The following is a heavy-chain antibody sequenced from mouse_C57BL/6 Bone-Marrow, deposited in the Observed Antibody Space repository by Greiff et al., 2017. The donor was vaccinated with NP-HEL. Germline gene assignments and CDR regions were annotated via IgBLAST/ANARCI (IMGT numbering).Heavy chain of an antibody. CDR1: GYTFTSYW. V-gene: IGHV1-5*01. Sequence: VQLQQSGTVLARPGASVKMSCKTSGYTFTSYWMHWVKQRPGQGLEWIGAIYPGNSDTSYNQKFKGKAKLTAVTSASTAYMELSSLTNEDSAVYYCTNGGYYYGSSYFDYWGQGTTLTVSS. D-gene: IGHD1-1*01. J-gene: IGHJ2*01. CDR3: TNGGYYYGSSYFDY. CDR2: IYPGNSDT.